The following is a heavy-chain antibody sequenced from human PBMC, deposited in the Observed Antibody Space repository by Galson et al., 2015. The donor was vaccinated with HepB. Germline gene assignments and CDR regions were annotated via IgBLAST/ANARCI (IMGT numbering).Heavy chain of an antibody. CDR3: ARDGGHQLPRLNYYYYYMDV. V-gene: IGHV7-4-1*02. Sequence: SVKVSCKASGYTFTSYAMNWVRQAPGQGLEWMGWINTNTGNPTSAQGFTGRFVFSLDTSVSTAYLQISSLKAEDTAVYYCARDGGHQLPRLNYYYYYMDVWGKGTSVTVSS. D-gene: IGHD2-2*01. J-gene: IGHJ6*03. CDR2: INTNTGNP. CDR1: GYTFTSYA.